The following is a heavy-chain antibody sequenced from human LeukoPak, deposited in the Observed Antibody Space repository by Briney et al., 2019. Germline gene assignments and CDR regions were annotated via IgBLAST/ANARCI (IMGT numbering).Heavy chain of an antibody. CDR3: ARSGSGSYYNWKDAFDI. V-gene: IGHV3-30-3*01. D-gene: IGHD3-10*01. Sequence: GGSLRLSCAASGFTFSSYAMHWVRQAPGKGLEWVAAISYDGSNKYYADSVKGRFTISRDNSKNTLYLQMNSLRAEDTAVYYCARSGSGSYYNWKDAFDIWGQGTMVTVSS. J-gene: IGHJ3*02. CDR2: ISYDGSNK. CDR1: GFTFSSYA.